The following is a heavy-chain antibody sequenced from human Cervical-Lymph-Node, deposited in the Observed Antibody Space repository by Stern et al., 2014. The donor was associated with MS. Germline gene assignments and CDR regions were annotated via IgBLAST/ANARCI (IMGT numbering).Heavy chain of an antibody. CDR2: VNHRGDA. CDR1: RGSISSYF. CDR3: ARVNRVVVATHYYYGMDV. V-gene: IGHV4-59*01. J-gene: IGHJ6*02. D-gene: IGHD2-21*01. Sequence: QVQLQESGPGLVKPSEALSLTCSVSRGSISSYFWTWIRQPPGKGLEWIGYVNHRGDAANSPPHRVRVTIPVDPGRNRLSLKLTSVTVADTAVYYCARVNRVVVATHYYYGMDVWGQGTTVTVSS.